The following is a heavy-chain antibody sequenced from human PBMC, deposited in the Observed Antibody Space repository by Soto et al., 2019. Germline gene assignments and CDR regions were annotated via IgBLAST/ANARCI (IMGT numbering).Heavy chain of an antibody. D-gene: IGHD2-21*02. CDR3: ARRELVSCGGDCYSKYFQY. CDR2: IKNDGSDK. J-gene: IGHJ1*01. Sequence: GGSLRLSCAASGFSFSNYWMTWVRQAPGKGLEWVANIKNDGSDKYYGASVKGRFTISRDNAKNSLYLKMDSLRAEDTAVYYCARRELVSCGGDCYSKYFQYWGQGTLVTVSS. V-gene: IGHV3-7*01. CDR1: GFSFSNYW.